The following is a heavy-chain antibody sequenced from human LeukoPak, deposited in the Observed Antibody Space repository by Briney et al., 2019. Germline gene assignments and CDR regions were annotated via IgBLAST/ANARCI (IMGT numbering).Heavy chain of an antibody. V-gene: IGHV3-21*01. CDR2: ISSSSSYI. CDR3: ARGTYGFDAFDI. CDR1: GFTFSNYS. Sequence: GAHLRRSCVASGFTFSNYSMNWVRQAPRKVLEWVSSISSSSSYIYYADSEKRRFTISRDNAKNSLYLQMNSLRAVDAAVYYYARGTYGFDAFDIWGQGKMVTVSS. D-gene: IGHD4-17*01. J-gene: IGHJ3*02.